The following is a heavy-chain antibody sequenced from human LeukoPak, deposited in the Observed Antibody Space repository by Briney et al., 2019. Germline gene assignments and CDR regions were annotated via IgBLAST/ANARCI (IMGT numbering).Heavy chain of an antibody. Sequence: PGGSLRLSCAASGFTFSSYGMNWVRQAPGKGLEWVSYISSSSSTIYYADSVKGRFTISRDNAKNSLYLQMNSLRAEDTAVYYCARDRRDATIGYWGQGTLVTVSS. J-gene: IGHJ4*02. CDR3: ARDRRDATIGY. V-gene: IGHV3-48*01. D-gene: IGHD5-24*01. CDR1: GFTFSSYG. CDR2: ISSSSSTI.